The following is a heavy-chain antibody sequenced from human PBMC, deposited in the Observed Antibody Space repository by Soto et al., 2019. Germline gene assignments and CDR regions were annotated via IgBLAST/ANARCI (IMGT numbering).Heavy chain of an antibody. J-gene: IGHJ6*03. V-gene: IGHV1-2*04. Sequence: QVPLVQSGAEVRKPGASVTVSCRSSGDSFNDYYIHWVRQAPGQGFEWMGWINPNGGVTKYAQKFQGWVSMTRDTSIRTVYMQLSRLRSDDTAVYYCARESGGATATLDYYYFHMDVWGTGTTVTVSS. CDR2: INPNGGVT. D-gene: IGHD5-12*01. CDR1: GDSFNDYY. CDR3: ARESGGATATLDYYYFHMDV.